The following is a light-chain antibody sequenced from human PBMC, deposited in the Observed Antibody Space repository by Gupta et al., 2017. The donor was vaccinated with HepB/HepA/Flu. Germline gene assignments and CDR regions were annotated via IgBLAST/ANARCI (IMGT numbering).Light chain of an antibody. Sequence: DIVMTQSPLSLPVTPGEPASISCRSSQSLLHSNGYNYLDWYLQKPGQAPQLLIYLGSNRASGVPDRFSGSGLGKDFTLKISRGEEEDVGGYYCRQSRQNPSITFGQGTRLDIK. CDR3: RQSRQNPSIT. V-gene: IGKV2-28*01. CDR1: QSLLHSNGYNY. J-gene: IGKJ5*01. CDR2: LGS.